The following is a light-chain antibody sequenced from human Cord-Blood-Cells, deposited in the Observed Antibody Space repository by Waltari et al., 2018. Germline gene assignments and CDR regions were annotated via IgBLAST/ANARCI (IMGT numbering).Light chain of an antibody. J-gene: IGLJ1*01. V-gene: IGLV1-47*01. CDR1: SSNIGSNS. CDR3: AAWDDSLSGYV. CDR2: RNN. Sequence: QSVLTHPPSASGTPGQRATISSSGSSSNIGSNSVYWYQQPPGTAPKLLIYRNNQRPSGVPDRFSGSKSGTSASLAISGLRSEDEADYYCAAWDDSLSGYVFGTGTKVTVL.